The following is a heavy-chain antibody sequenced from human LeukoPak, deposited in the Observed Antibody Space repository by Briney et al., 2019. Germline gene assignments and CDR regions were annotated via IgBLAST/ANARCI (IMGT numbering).Heavy chain of an antibody. CDR2: INPNSGGT. CDR1: GYTFTGYY. CDR3: ARGYYDSSDFEYFHH. J-gene: IGHJ1*01. V-gene: IGHV1-2*02. D-gene: IGHD3-22*01. Sequence: GASVKVSCKASGYTFTGYYMHWVRQAPGQGLEWMGWINPNSGGTNYAQKFQGRVTMTRDTSITTAYMDLSSLRSDDTALYYCARGYYDSSDFEYFHHWGQGTLVTVSS.